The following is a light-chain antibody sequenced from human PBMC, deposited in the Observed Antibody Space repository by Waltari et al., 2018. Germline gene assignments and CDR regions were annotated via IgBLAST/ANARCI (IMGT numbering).Light chain of an antibody. V-gene: IGLV1-47*01. CDR1: ISNIGANY. CDR2: RNT. Sequence: QSVLTQPPSASGTPGQRVIISCSGSISNIGANYVYWYQQLPGTAPKLLIYRNTQRPSGVPDRFSGSKSGPSASLATSVLRSEDGAHYHCAAWDDSLSGVVFGGGTKLTVL. CDR3: AAWDDSLSGVV. J-gene: IGLJ2*01.